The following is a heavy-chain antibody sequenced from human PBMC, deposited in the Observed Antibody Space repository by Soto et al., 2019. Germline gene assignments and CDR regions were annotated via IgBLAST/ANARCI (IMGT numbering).Heavy chain of an antibody. Sequence: EVQLSESGGGLVQPGGSLRLSCAASGFTFSNYAMTWVRQAPGKGLEWVSGLNGSGGSTSSADSVKGRFAISRDNSKNTLYLQMNNLRYGDTGVYYCARGFSAGKGSTPDFWGQGPLVTVSS. V-gene: IGHV3-23*01. D-gene: IGHD3-10*01. CDR3: ARGFSAGKGSTPDF. CDR1: GFTFSNYA. CDR2: LNGSGGST. J-gene: IGHJ4*02.